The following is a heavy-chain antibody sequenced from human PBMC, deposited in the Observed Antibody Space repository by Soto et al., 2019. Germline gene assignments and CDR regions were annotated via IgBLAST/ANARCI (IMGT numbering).Heavy chain of an antibody. CDR2: IYLDDAK. CDR1: GFSLTTSGVG. V-gene: IGHV2-5*02. Sequence: QITLNESGPTVVKPTETLTLTCTFSGFSLTTSGVGVGWVRQSPGKAPEWLAFIYLDDAKRYSTSLKRRLTITKDTSKNQVVLTMANVDPADTATYYCAHRVLRAVFGLVTTTAIYFDFWGQGPPVVVSS. J-gene: IGHJ4*02. D-gene: IGHD3-3*01. CDR3: AHRVLRAVFGLVTTTAIYFDF.